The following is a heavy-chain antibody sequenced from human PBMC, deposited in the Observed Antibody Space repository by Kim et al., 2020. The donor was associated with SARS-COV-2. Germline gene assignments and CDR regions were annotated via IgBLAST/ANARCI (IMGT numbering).Heavy chain of an antibody. V-gene: IGHV3-53*01. D-gene: IGHD4-17*01. J-gene: IGHJ4*02. CDR2: IYSGGST. CDR3: ARVQDYGDYVPVFDY. Sequence: GGSLRLSCAASGFTVSSNYMSWVRQAPGKGLEWVSVIYSGGSTYYADSVKGRFTISRDNSKNTLYLQMNSLRAEDTAVYYCARVQDYGDYVPVFDYWGQGTLVTVSS. CDR1: GFTVSSNY.